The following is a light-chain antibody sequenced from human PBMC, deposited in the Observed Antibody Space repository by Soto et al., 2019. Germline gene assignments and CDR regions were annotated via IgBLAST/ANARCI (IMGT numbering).Light chain of an antibody. CDR1: QGVTTS. J-gene: IGKJ5*01. Sequence: IVITQAQATLSEPPFVTATLSCRAGQGVTTSFAWYQQRSGQAPRLLIYDVSIRAAGVPARFSATGSETDFTLTISGLQSEDSALYFCQQYNNWPLTFGQGTRLEIK. V-gene: IGKV3-15*01. CDR3: QQYNNWPLT. CDR2: DVS.